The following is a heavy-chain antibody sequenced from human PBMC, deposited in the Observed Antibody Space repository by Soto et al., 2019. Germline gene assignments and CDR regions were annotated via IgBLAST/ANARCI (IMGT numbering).Heavy chain of an antibody. CDR1: GYTFTSYG. V-gene: IGHV1-18*01. Sequence: ASVKVSCKASGYTFTSYGISWVRQAPGQGLEWMGWISAYNGNTNYAQKLQGRVTMTTDTSTSTAYMELRSLRSDDTAVYYCARARVPVAGTGYYYYYYMDVWGKGTTVTVSS. J-gene: IGHJ6*03. CDR3: ARARVPVAGTGYYYYYYMDV. CDR2: ISAYNGNT. D-gene: IGHD6-19*01.